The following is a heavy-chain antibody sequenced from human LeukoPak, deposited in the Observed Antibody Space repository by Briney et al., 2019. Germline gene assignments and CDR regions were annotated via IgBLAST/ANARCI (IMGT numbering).Heavy chain of an antibody. V-gene: IGHV4-34*01. J-gene: IGHJ4*02. CDR1: GGSFSGYY. CDR3: ARVDYDILTGYYQVDY. D-gene: IGHD3-9*01. Sequence: SETLSLTCAVYGGSFSGYYWSWIRQPPGKGLEWIGEINHSGSTNYNPSLKSRVTISVDTSKNQFSLKLSSVTAADTAVYYCARVDYDILTGYYQVDYWGQGTLVTVSS. CDR2: INHSGST.